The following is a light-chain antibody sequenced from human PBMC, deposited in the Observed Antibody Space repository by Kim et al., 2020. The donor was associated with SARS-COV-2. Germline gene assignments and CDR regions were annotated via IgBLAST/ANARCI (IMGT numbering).Light chain of an antibody. CDR2: TAS. J-gene: IGKJ2*01. CDR1: QSLRSW. V-gene: IGKV1-12*01. CDR3: QQAHSFPYT. Sequence: SASVGDRVTITCRASQSLRSWLVWYQQKPGRAPKFLIHTASTLQSGVPSRFSGSGSGTDFTLTISSLQPEDVATYYCQQAHSFPYTFGQGTKLEI.